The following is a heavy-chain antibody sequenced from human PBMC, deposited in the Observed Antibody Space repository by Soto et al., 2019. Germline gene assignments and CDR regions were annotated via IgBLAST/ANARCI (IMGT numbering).Heavy chain of an antibody. D-gene: IGHD5-12*01. Sequence: SETLSLTCAVYGGSFSGYYWSWIRQPPGKGLEWIGEINHSGSTNYNPSLKSRVTISVDTSKNQFSLKLSSVTAADTAVYYCARAAGYDPYFDYWGQGTLVTVS. CDR1: GGSFSGYY. CDR2: INHSGST. CDR3: ARAAGYDPYFDY. J-gene: IGHJ4*02. V-gene: IGHV4-34*01.